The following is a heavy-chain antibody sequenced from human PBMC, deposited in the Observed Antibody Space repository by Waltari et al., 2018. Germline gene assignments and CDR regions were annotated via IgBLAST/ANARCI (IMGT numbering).Heavy chain of an antibody. V-gene: IGHV3-33*01. D-gene: IGHD2-15*01. CDR1: GFTFNTYG. Sequence: VKLVESGGGVVQPGRSLTLSCAASGFTFNTYGMHWVRQAPGKGLEWVAIIWYDGDNKYYADSVKGRFTISRDNSKNTVYLQMNSLRADDTALYYCARDQGYCSGGSCNHYGMDVWGQGTTVTVSS. J-gene: IGHJ6*02. CDR3: ARDQGYCSGGSCNHYGMDV. CDR2: IWYDGDNK.